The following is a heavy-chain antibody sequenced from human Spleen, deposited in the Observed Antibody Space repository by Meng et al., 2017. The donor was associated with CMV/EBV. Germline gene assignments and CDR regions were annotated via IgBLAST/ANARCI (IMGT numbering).Heavy chain of an antibody. D-gene: IGHD4-17*01. V-gene: IGHV4-38-2*02. Sequence: GSLRLSCTVSSYSISSGYYWGWIRQPPGKGLEWIGSIYRSGYTYYNPSLKSRVTISVDTSKNQFSLKLGSVTAADTAVYYCARDLTVTGAFDTWGQGTMVTVSS. CDR2: IYRSGYT. CDR1: SYSISSGYY. J-gene: IGHJ3*02. CDR3: ARDLTVTGAFDT.